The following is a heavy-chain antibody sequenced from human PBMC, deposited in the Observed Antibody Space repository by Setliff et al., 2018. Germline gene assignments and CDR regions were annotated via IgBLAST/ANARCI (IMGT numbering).Heavy chain of an antibody. CDR2: ITSGSGDTI. J-gene: IGHJ6*04. CDR3: ARDRTAMVTHYGMDV. CDR1: GFFFSGFE. V-gene: IGHV3-48*03. Sequence: GGSLRLSCAASGFFFSGFEMTWVRQAPGRGLEWIAYITSGSGDTIKYADSVKGRFTISRDNGKNSLYLQMNSLRAEDTAVYYCARDRTAMVTHYGMDVWGKGTTVTVSS. D-gene: IGHD5-18*01.